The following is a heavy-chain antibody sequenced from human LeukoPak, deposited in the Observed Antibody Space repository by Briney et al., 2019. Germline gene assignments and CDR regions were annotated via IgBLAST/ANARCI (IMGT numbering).Heavy chain of an antibody. V-gene: IGHV3-30-3*01. D-gene: IGHD3-10*01. CDR1: GFTFSSYA. J-gene: IGHJ4*02. CDR3: ARGITMVRGVKISSLDY. CDR2: ISYDGSNK. Sequence: GRSLRLSCAASGFTFSSYAMHWVRQAPGKGLEWVAVISYDGSNKYYADSVKGRFTISRDNSKNTLYLQMNSLRAEDTAVYYCARGITMVRGVKISSLDYWGQGTLVTVSS.